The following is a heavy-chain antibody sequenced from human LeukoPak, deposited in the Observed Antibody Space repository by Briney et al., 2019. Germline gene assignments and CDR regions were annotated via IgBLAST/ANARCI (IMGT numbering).Heavy chain of an antibody. CDR2: ISSSSSYI. V-gene: IGHV3-21*01. CDR1: GFTFSSYS. D-gene: IGHD5-18*01. CDR3: ARLLNSYGYLFADY. Sequence: PGGSLRLSCAASGFTFSSYSLNWVRQAPGKGLEWVSSISSSSSYIYYADSVKGRFTISRDNAKNSLYLQMNSLRAEDTAVYYCARLLNSYGYLFADYWGQGTLVTVSS. J-gene: IGHJ4*02.